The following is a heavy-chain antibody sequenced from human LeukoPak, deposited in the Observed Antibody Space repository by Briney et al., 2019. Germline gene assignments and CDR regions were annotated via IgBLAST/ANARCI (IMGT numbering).Heavy chain of an antibody. Sequence: EASVKVSCKASGYTFTSYGISWVRQAPGQGLEWMGWISAYNGNTNYAQKLQGRVTMTTDTSTSTAYMELRSLRSDDTAVYYCARAGIVVVPEAVRNWFDPWGQGTLVTVSS. CDR1: GYTFTSYG. CDR2: ISAYNGNT. V-gene: IGHV1-18*01. CDR3: ARAGIVVVPEAVRNWFDP. J-gene: IGHJ5*02. D-gene: IGHD2-2*01.